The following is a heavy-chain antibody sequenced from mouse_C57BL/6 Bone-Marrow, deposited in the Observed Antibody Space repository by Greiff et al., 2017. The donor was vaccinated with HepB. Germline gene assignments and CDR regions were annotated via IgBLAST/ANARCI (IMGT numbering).Heavy chain of an antibody. CDR3: ARSDGYYSPGFAY. CDR1: GYSFTDYN. J-gene: IGHJ3*01. Sequence: EVKLVESGPELVKPGASVKISCKASGYSFTDYNMNWVKQSNGKSLEWIGVINPNYGTTSYNQKFKGKATLTVDQSSSTAYMQLNSLTSEDSAVYYCARSDGYYSPGFAYWGQGTLVTVSA. V-gene: IGHV1-39*01. D-gene: IGHD2-3*01. CDR2: INPNYGTT.